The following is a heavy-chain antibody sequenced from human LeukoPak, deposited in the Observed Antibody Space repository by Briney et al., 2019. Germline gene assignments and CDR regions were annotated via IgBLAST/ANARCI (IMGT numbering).Heavy chain of an antibody. CDR1: GFTFSSYS. Sequence: GGSLRLSCAASGFTFSSYSMNWVRQAPGKGLEWVSSISSSSSYIYYADSVKGRFTISRDNAKNSLYLQMNSLRAEDTAVYYCARDRVVFGVVISPPDYWGQGTLVTVSS. J-gene: IGHJ4*02. CDR2: ISSSSSYI. D-gene: IGHD3-3*01. V-gene: IGHV3-21*01. CDR3: ARDRVVFGVVISPPDY.